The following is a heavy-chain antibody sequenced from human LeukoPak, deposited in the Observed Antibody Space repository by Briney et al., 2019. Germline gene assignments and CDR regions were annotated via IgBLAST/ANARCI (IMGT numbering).Heavy chain of an antibody. CDR3: ARRDYDILTGYVDWYFDL. V-gene: IGHV4-59*01. Sequence: SETLSLTCTVSGGSISSSYWSWIRQPPGKGLEWIGYIYYTGNTNYNPSLKSRVTISVDTSKKQFSLKLSSVTAADTAVYYCARRDYDILTGYVDWYFDLWGRGTLVTVSS. J-gene: IGHJ2*01. CDR2: IYYTGNT. D-gene: IGHD3-9*01. CDR1: GGSISSSY.